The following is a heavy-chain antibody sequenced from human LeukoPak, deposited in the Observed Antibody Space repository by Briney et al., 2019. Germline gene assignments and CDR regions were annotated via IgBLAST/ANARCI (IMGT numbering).Heavy chain of an antibody. CDR3: ARVAYDSSGYYGD. D-gene: IGHD3-22*01. CDR1: GFSFSSYS. Sequence: GGSLRLSCAASGFSFSSYSMNWVRQAPGKGLEWVSSISSSSSYIYYADSVEGRFTISRDNAKNSLYLQMNSLRAEDTAIYYCARVAYDSSGYYGDWGQGTLVTVSS. J-gene: IGHJ4*02. CDR2: ISSSSSYI. V-gene: IGHV3-21*01.